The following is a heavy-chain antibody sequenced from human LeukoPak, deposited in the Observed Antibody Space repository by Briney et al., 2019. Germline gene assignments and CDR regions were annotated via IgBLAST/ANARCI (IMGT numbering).Heavy chain of an antibody. CDR1: GYSFTSYW. Sequence: GESLKISCKGSGYSFTSYWVGWVRQMPGKGLEWMGIIYSGDSDTRYNPSFQGQVTISADRSVSTAYLQWSSLKASDTAMYYCARSGYSYGYIVYWGQGTLVTVSS. D-gene: IGHD5-18*01. V-gene: IGHV5-51*01. CDR3: ARSGYSYGYIVY. J-gene: IGHJ4*02. CDR2: IYSGDSDT.